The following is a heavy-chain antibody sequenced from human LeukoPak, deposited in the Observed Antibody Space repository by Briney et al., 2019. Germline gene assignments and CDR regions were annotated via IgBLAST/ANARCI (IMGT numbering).Heavy chain of an antibody. J-gene: IGHJ4*02. V-gene: IGHV1-69*04. D-gene: IGHD2-2*01. CDR1: GSTFNTYV. Sequence: ASVKVSCKASGSTFNTYVFTWVRQAPGQGLEWMGKIIPVIDIAKYAQKFRGRVTITADKSTSTAYMELSSLRSEDSAVYYCATEGTKDCSGTSCYEDSWGQGSLVTVSS. CDR2: IIPVIDIA. CDR3: ATEGTKDCSGTSCYEDS.